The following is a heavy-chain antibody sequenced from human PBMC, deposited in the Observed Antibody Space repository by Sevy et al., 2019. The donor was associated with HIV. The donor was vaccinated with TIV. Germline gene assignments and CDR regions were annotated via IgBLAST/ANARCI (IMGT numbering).Heavy chain of an antibody. CDR1: GGSISSSSYY. V-gene: IGHV4-39*01. D-gene: IGHD6-19*01. J-gene: IGHJ4*02. Sequence: SETLSLTCTVSGGSISSSSYYWGWIRQPPGKGLEWIGSIYYSGSTYYNPSLKSRLTISVDTSKNQFSLKLSSVTAADTAVYYCARRSDGSSADYWGQGTLVTVSS. CDR3: ARRSDGSSADY. CDR2: IYYSGST.